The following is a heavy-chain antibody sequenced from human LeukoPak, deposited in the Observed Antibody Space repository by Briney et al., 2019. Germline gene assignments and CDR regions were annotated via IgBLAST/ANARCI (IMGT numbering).Heavy chain of an antibody. V-gene: IGHV4-39*01. J-gene: IGHJ4*02. CDR2: IYYSGST. CDR3: ARLDCSSTSCYTSIDY. Sequence: PSETLSLTCTVSGGSISSSSYYWGWIRQPPGKWLEWIGSIYYSGSTYYNPSLKSRVTISVDTSKNQFSLKLSSVTAADTAVYYCARLDCSSTSCYTSIDYWGQGTLVTVSS. CDR1: GGSISSSSYY. D-gene: IGHD2-2*02.